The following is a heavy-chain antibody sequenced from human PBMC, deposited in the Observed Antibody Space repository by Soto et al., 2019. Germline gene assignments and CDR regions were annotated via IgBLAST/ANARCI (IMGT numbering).Heavy chain of an antibody. Sequence: ASVKVSCKSSGYSFSNYNFCWVRQAPGQGLEWLGWISGYNGNTKYAQTLQGRVTLTTDSFTSTAYMELRSLRSDDTAIYYCARDKVWGGFDIWGQGTRVTVSS. CDR2: ISGYNGNT. V-gene: IGHV1-18*01. CDR1: GYSFSNYN. CDR3: ARDKVWGGFDI. J-gene: IGHJ3*02. D-gene: IGHD3-16*01.